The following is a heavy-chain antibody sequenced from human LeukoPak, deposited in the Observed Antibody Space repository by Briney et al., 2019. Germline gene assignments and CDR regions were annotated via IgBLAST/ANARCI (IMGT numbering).Heavy chain of an antibody. Sequence: PSETLSLTCTVSGASISGGGYYWSWIRQRPGKGLEWIGYIYYTGSTYYNPSLKSRVTISVDTSKNQFSLKLSSVTAADTAVYYCARGWKYFDWLTSYNWFDPWGQGTLVTVSS. CDR2: IYYTGST. V-gene: IGHV4-31*03. D-gene: IGHD3-9*01. CDR3: ARGWKYFDWLTSYNWFDP. J-gene: IGHJ5*02. CDR1: GASISGGGYY.